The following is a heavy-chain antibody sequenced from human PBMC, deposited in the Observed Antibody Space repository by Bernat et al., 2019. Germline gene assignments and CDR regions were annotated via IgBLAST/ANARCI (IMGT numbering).Heavy chain of an antibody. CDR2: IKQDGSEK. J-gene: IGHJ6*01. V-gene: IGHV3-7*04. CDR3: ARDSEYSYGPKIYYYYYGMDV. CDR1: GFTFSSYW. Sequence: EVQLVESGGGLVQPGGSLRLSCAASGFTFSSYWMSWVRQAPGKGLEWVANIKQDGSEKYYVDSVKGRFTISRDNAKNSLYLQMNSLRAEDTAVYYCARDSEYSYGPKIYYYYYGMDVWGQGTTVTVSS. D-gene: IGHD5-18*01.